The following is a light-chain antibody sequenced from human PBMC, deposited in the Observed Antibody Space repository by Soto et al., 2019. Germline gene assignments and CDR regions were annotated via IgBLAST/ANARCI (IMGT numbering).Light chain of an antibody. CDR3: RSYTSSSTLV. J-gene: IGLJ2*01. CDR1: SSDVGGYNY. Sequence: QSVLTQPASVSGSPGQSITISCTGTSSDVGGYNYVSWYQQHPGKAPKLMIYDVSNRPSGVSNRFSGSKSGNTASLTISGLQAGDEADYYCRSYTSSSTLVFGGGTQLTVL. V-gene: IGLV2-14*01. CDR2: DVS.